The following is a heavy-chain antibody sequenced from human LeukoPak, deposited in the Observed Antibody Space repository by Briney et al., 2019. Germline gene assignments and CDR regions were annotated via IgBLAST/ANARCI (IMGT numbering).Heavy chain of an antibody. Sequence: GGSLRLSCAASGFTFSSYAMSWVRQAPGKGLEWVSLIYSGSSTYYADSVKGRFTISRDNSKNTLYLQMNSLRAEDTAVYYCASGGYYYYYMDVWGKGTTVTVSS. CDR2: IYSGSST. V-gene: IGHV3-66*01. CDR1: GFTFSSYA. CDR3: ASGGYYYYYMDV. D-gene: IGHD3-16*01. J-gene: IGHJ6*03.